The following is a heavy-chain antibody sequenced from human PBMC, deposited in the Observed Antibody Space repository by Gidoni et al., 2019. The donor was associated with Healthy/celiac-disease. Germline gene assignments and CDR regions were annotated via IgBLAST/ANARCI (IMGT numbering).Heavy chain of an antibody. CDR2: ISSSSSTI. J-gene: IGHJ4*02. Sequence: EVQLVESGGGLVQPGGSLRLSCAASGFTFISYSMNWVRQAPGKGLEWVSYISSSSSTIYYAYSVKGRFTISRDNAKNSLYLQMNSLRAEDTAVYYCARDRARGSTVPHFDYWGQGTLVTVSS. V-gene: IGHV3-48*04. CDR1: GFTFISYS. D-gene: IGHD4-4*01. CDR3: ARDRARGSTVPHFDY.